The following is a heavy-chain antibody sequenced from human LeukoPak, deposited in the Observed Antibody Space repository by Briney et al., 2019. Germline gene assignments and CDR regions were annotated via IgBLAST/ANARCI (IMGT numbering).Heavy chain of an antibody. CDR2: IKEDGSNL. Sequence: GGSLRLSCAASGFTFSSYWMGWVRQAPGKGLEWVANIKEDGSNLYYLDSVKGRFTISRDNAKNSLHLQMNSLRAEDTAVYFCARVICDYVWGSYRCHLDYWGQGTLV. J-gene: IGHJ4*02. V-gene: IGHV3-7*01. CDR3: ARVICDYVWGSYRCHLDY. CDR1: GFTFSSYW. D-gene: IGHD3-16*02.